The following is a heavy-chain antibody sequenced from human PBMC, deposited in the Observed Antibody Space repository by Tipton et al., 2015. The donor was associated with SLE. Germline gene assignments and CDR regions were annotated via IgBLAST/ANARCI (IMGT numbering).Heavy chain of an antibody. V-gene: IGHV4-59*01. CDR1: GGSISSYY. Sequence: TLSLTCTVSGGSISSYYWSWIRQPPGKGLEWIGYIYYSGSTNYNPSLKSRVTISVDTSKNQFSLKLSSVTAADTAVYYCARAPVVAATGDWFDPWGQGTLVTVSS. CDR2: IYYSGST. D-gene: IGHD2-15*01. CDR3: ARAPVVAATGDWFDP. J-gene: IGHJ5*02.